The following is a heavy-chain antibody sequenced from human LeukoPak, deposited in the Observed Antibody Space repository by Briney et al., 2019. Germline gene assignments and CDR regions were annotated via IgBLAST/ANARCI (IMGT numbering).Heavy chain of an antibody. D-gene: IGHD6-19*01. Sequence: SETLSLTCTVSGGSISSGGYYWSWIRQHPGKGLEWIGYIYYSGSTYYNPSLKSRVTISVDTSKNQLSLKLSSVTAADAAVYYCAKSYNSGWKTGWDYWGQGTLVTVSS. CDR3: AKSYNSGWKTGWDY. J-gene: IGHJ4*02. CDR1: GGSISSGGYY. V-gene: IGHV4-31*03. CDR2: IYYSGST.